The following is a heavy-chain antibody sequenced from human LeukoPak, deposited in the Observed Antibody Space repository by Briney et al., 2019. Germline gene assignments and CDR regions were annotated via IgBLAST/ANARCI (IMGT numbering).Heavy chain of an antibody. V-gene: IGHV3-9*01. CDR2: ISWNSGSI. D-gene: IGHD1-26*01. Sequence: GRSLRLSCAASGFTFDDYAMHWVRHAPGKCLQRVSGISWNSGSIGYAGSVKGRFTISRDNAKNSLYLQMNSLRAEDTALYYCAKDRQWELLNGMDVWGQGTTVTVSS. J-gene: IGHJ6*02. CDR3: AKDRQWELLNGMDV. CDR1: GFTFDDYA.